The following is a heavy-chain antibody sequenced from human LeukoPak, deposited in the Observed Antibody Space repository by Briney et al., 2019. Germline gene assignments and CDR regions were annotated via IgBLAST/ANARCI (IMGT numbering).Heavy chain of an antibody. CDR3: TKYYYDSSGYLYYFDY. CDR1: GFTFTNAW. D-gene: IGHD3-22*01. Sequence: PGGSLRLSCAASGFTFTNAWMSWVRQAPGKGLEWAGRIKSKTDGGTADYAAPVKGRFTISRDDSKNTLYLQMNSLKTEDTAVYYCTKYYYDSSGYLYYFDYWGQGTPVTVSS. V-gene: IGHV3-15*01. CDR2: IKSKTDGGTA. J-gene: IGHJ4*02.